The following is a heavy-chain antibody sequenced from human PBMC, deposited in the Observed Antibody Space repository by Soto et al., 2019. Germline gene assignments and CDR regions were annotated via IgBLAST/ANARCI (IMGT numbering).Heavy chain of an antibody. CDR2: ISSSSSTI. J-gene: IGHJ5*02. CDR3: ARQPERIAEIGWFDP. Sequence: ESGGGLVQPGGSLRLSCAASGFTFSSYSMNWVRQAPGKGLEWVSYISSSSSTIYYADSVKGRFTISRDNAKNSLYLQMNSMRAEDTAVYYGARQPERIAEIGWFDPWGQGTLVTVSS. CDR1: GFTFSSYS. D-gene: IGHD6-13*01. V-gene: IGHV3-48*01.